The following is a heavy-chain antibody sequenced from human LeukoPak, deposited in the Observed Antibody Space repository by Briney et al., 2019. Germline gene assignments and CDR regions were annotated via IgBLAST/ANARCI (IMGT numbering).Heavy chain of an antibody. CDR1: GGSFSGYY. CDR3: ARDQRYYYDSSGYPVRYFDY. D-gene: IGHD3-22*01. CDR2: INHSGST. V-gene: IGHV4-34*01. Sequence: SETLSLTCAVYGGSFSGYYWSWIRQPPGKGLEWIGKINHSGSTNYNPSLKSRVTISVDTSKNQFSLKLSSVTAADTAVYYCARDQRYYYDSSGYPVRYFDYWGQGTLVTVSS. J-gene: IGHJ4*02.